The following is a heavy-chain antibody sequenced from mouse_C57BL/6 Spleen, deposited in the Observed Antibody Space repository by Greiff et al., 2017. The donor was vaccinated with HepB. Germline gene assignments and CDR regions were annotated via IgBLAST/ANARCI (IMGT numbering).Heavy chain of an antibody. V-gene: IGHV1-19*01. CDR2: INPYNGGT. CDR1: GYTFTDYY. D-gene: IGHD2-1*01. J-gene: IGHJ2*01. CDR3: ARRFYGNYVGYYFDY. Sequence: EVKLQQSGPVLVKPGASVKMSCKASGYTFTDYYMNWVKQSHGKSLEWIGVINPYNGGTSYNQKFKGKATLTVDKSSSTAYMELNSLTSEDSAVYYCARRFYGNYVGYYFDYWGQGTTLTVSS.